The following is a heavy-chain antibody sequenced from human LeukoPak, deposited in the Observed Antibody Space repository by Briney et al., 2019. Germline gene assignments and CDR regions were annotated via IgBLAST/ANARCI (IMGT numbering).Heavy chain of an antibody. D-gene: IGHD3-3*01. Sequence: PSETLSLTCTVSGGSITHYYWNWMRQPPGRGLEWIGYILKSGSSNYNASLKSRVTISIDTSQNPFSLNLRSVTAEDTAVCYCASGEDSAKTAYWGQGTLVTVSS. CDR1: GGSITHYY. CDR2: ILKSGSS. J-gene: IGHJ4*02. V-gene: IGHV4-4*09. CDR3: ASGEDSAKTAY.